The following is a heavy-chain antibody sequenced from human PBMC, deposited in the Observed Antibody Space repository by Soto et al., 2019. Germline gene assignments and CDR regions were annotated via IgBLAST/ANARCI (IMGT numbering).Heavy chain of an antibody. V-gene: IGHV1-18*01. CDR3: ARDLDGSGSYYTNY. Sequence: GASVKVSCKTSGYIFSTIGISWVRQAPGQGLEWMGWISPHKDDTYYAQRLQGRVTMTTDTSTSTAYMELRSLRSDDTAVYFCARDLDGSGSYYTNYWGQGTLGTVSS. J-gene: IGHJ4*02. CDR1: GYIFSTIG. CDR2: ISPHKDDT. D-gene: IGHD3-10*01.